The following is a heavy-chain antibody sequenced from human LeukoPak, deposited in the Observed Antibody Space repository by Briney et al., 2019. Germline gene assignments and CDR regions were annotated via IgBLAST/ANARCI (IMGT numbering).Heavy chain of an antibody. Sequence: PGGSLRLSCAASGFTFSSYGMHWVRQAPGKGLEWVAVISYDGSNKYYADSVKGRFTISRDNSKNTLYLQMNSLRAEDTAVYYCAHDYGDSSSGLKSPGFQHWGQGTLVTVSS. CDR1: GFTFSSYG. CDR2: ISYDGSNK. D-gene: IGHD4-17*01. J-gene: IGHJ1*01. CDR3: AHDYGDSSSGLKSPGFQH. V-gene: IGHV3-30*18.